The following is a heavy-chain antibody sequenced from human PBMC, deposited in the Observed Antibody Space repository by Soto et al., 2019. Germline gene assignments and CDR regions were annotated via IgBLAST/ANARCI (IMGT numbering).Heavy chain of an antibody. Sequence: QVQLVQSGAEVKRPGSSVKVSCESSGDTFNSYVISWVRQAPGQGLEWMGGIIPIIGVTHYAQKLQGRVTISALSSTGTAYMELTNLGFEDTALYYCARESLGAKGADHWGQGTLVTVSS. CDR1: GDTFNSYV. D-gene: IGHD3-16*01. J-gene: IGHJ4*02. CDR2: IIPIIGVT. V-gene: IGHV1-69*17. CDR3: ARESLGAKGADH.